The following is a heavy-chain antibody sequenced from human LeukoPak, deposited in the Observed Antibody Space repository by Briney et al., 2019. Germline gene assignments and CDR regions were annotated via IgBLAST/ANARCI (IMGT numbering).Heavy chain of an antibody. V-gene: IGHV4-39*02. D-gene: IGHD3-10*01. CDR3: AREGSNSGSYYFDY. CDR2: VYNIGST. Sequence: PSETLSLTCTVSGDSISGSNYYWAWIRQPPGKGLEWIGNVYNIGSTYYSPSLKSRLTISVDMSKNQFSLKLSSVTAADTAVYYCAREGSNSGSYYFDYWGQGTLVTVSS. J-gene: IGHJ4*02. CDR1: GDSISGSNYY.